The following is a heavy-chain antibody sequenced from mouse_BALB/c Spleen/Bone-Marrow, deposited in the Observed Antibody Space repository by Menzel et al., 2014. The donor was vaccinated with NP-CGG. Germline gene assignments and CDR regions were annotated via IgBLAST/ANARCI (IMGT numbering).Heavy chain of an antibody. CDR3: ARVWYVDY. J-gene: IGHJ2*03. Sequence: EVKLVESGGGLVQPGGSLKLSCAASGFTFSSYGMSWVRQTPDKRLELVATINSNGGSTYYPDSVKGRFTISRDNAKNTLYLQMSSLKSEGTAMYYCARVWYVDYWGQGTSLTVSS. V-gene: IGHV5-6-3*01. CDR1: GFTFSSYG. CDR2: INSNGGST.